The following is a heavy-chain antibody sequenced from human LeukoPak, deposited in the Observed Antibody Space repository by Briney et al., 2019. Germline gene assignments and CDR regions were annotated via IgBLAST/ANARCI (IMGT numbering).Heavy chain of an antibody. D-gene: IGHD3-22*01. J-gene: IGHJ4*02. CDR1: GFTFSSYA. Sequence: GGSLRLSCAASGFTFSSYAMSWVRQAPGKGLEWASAISGSGGSTYYADSVKGRFTISRDNSKNTLYLQMNSLRAEDTAVYYCAKIYGRDSSGYCFDYWGQGTLVTVSS. CDR2: ISGSGGST. CDR3: AKIYGRDSSGYCFDY. V-gene: IGHV3-23*01.